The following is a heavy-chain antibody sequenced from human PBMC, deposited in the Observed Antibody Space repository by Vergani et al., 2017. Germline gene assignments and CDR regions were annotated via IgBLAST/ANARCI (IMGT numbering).Heavy chain of an antibody. CDR2: IKGDGSAK. V-gene: IGHV3-7*01. J-gene: IGHJ4*02. CDR3: ARGHPVGSY. D-gene: IGHD1-26*01. Sequence: VQLVESGGGVVQPGGSLRLSCIASGFTFRIYGMHWVRQAPGKGLEWVAAIKGDGSAKQYVESVKGRFTISRDNAKSSLYLQMNSLRVADTAVYYCARGHPVGSYWGQGTLVTVSS. CDR1: GFTFRIYG.